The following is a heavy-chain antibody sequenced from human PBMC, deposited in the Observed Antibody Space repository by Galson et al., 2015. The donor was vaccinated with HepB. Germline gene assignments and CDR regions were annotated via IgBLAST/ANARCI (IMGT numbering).Heavy chain of an antibody. CDR3: ARDIRVTYYFYGMDV. V-gene: IGHV3-30*04. CDR1: GFTFNSYT. J-gene: IGHJ6*02. Sequence: SLRLSCAASGFTFNSYTVHWVRQAPGKGLEWVALISYDGSYKYYADSVKGRFTLSRDNSKNTLYLQMNSLSAEDTAVYYCARDIRVTYYFYGMDVWGQGTTVTVSS. CDR2: ISYDGSYK. D-gene: IGHD2-21*02.